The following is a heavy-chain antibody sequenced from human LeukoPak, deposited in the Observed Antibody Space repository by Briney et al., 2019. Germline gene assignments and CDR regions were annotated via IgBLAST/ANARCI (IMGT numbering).Heavy chain of an antibody. D-gene: IGHD1-26*01. V-gene: IGHV3-74*01. J-gene: IGHJ4*02. CDR3: ARNYNGMSY. CDR1: GFAFTNYG. Sequence: QPGGSLRLSCVASGFAFTNYGMMWVRQAPGKGLVWVSYINNDGRSTTYADSVKGRFTISRDSAKNTLYLQMNSLRDDDTAMYYCARNYNGMSYWGQGTLVIVSS. CDR2: INNDGRST.